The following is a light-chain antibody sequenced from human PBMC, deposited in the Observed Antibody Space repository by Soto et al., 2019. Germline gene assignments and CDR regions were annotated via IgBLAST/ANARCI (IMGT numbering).Light chain of an antibody. CDR2: AAS. CDR1: QSIRSY. J-gene: IGKJ1*01. V-gene: IGKV1-39*01. CDR3: QQSYITPPGT. Sequence: DIQMTQTTSSLSASVGDRVTITCRASQSIRSYLNWYQQKPGKAPKLLIYAASGLQTGVPSRFSGSGSGTDFTLSISSLQREDFATYYCQQSYITPPGTFGQGTKVDSK.